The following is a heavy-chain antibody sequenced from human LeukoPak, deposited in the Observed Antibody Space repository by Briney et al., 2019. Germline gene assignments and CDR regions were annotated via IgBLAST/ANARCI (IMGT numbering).Heavy chain of an antibody. Sequence: PGGSLRLSCTASGFNFNDYAMHWVRQAPGKGLEWVSGISWNRNTIGYADSVRGRFNIFRDDDKNSLYLQMNSLTTEDTALYYCAKDADDSGDYEGIDSWGQGTLVTVSS. V-gene: IGHV3-9*01. CDR2: ISWNRNTI. CDR1: GFNFNDYA. D-gene: IGHD4-17*01. J-gene: IGHJ4*02. CDR3: AKDADDSGDYEGIDS.